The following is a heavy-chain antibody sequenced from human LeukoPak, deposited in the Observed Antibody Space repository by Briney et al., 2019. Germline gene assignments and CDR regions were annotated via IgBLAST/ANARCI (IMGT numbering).Heavy chain of an antibody. CDR2: IWYDASNR. CDR3: ARDLAAAATWFDP. Sequence: GGSLRLSCAASGFTFSSYGMHWVRQAPGKGLEWVAVIWYDASNRYYADPVKGRFTISRDNSKNTLYLQMNSLRAEDTAVYFCARDLAAAATWFDPWGQGTLVTVSS. CDR1: GFTFSSYG. V-gene: IGHV3-33*01. D-gene: IGHD6-13*01. J-gene: IGHJ5*02.